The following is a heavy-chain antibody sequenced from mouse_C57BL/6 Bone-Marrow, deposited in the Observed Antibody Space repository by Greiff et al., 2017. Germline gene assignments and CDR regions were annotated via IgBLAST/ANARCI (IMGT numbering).Heavy chain of an antibody. Sequence: EVKLMESGGGLVQPGGSLKLSCAASGFTFSDYYMYWVRQTPEKRLEWVAYISNGGGSTYYPDTVQGRFTISRDNAKNTLYLQMSRLKSEDTAMYYCARQMRLGGGYAMDYWGQGTSVTVSS. CDR3: ARQMRLGGGYAMDY. D-gene: IGHD4-1*01. J-gene: IGHJ4*01. CDR1: GFTFSDYY. CDR2: ISNGGGST. V-gene: IGHV5-12*01.